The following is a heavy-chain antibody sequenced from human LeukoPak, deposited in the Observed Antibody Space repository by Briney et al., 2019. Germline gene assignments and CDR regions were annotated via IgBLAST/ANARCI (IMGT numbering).Heavy chain of an antibody. V-gene: IGHV3-23*01. CDR3: TTDRPDY. CDR2: ISDSGGRT. Sequence: GGSLRLSCAASGFTFSSSAMTWVRQAPGKGLEWVSAISDSGGRTYYADSVKGRFTISRDNSKNTLYLQMSSLRAEDTAVYYCTTDRPDYWGQGTLVTVSS. CDR1: GFTFSSSA. J-gene: IGHJ4*02.